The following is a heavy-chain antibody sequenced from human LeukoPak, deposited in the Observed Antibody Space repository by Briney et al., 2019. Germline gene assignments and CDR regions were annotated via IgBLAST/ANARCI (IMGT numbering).Heavy chain of an antibody. Sequence: PGGSLRLSCAASGFTVSSSYMSWVRQAPGKGLEWVSIISSAGTTYYADSVKGRFTISRDNSKNTVYLQVNSLRDEDTAVYYCATLLTVTTWSYYYYGMDVWGQGTAVTVSS. D-gene: IGHD4-17*01. CDR2: ISSAGTT. V-gene: IGHV3-53*05. CDR3: ATLLTVTTWSYYYYGMDV. CDR1: GFTVSSSY. J-gene: IGHJ6*02.